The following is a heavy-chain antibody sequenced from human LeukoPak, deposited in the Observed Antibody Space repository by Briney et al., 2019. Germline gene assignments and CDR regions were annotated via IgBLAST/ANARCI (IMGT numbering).Heavy chain of an antibody. J-gene: IGHJ5*02. CDR1: GASISSNSYY. D-gene: IGHD3-9*01. Sequence: SETLSLTCTVSGASISSNSYYWGWIRQPPGKGLKWIGSIYYSGSTYYNPSLKSRVTISVDTSKNQFSLKLSSVTAADTAVYYCARTPHYYDILTGYRATWFDPWGQGTLVTVSS. V-gene: IGHV4-39*07. CDR2: IYYSGST. CDR3: ARTPHYYDILTGYRATWFDP.